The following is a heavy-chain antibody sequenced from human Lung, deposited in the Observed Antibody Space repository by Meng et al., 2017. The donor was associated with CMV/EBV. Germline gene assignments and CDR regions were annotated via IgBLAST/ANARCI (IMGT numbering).Heavy chain of an antibody. D-gene: IGHD3-3*02. V-gene: IGHV3-30-3*01. CDR3: AHLVHVCSGYYARDDAFDI. J-gene: IGHJ3*02. Sequence: GGSLRLSCAASGFTFSSYAMHWVRQAPGKGLEWVAVISYDGSNKYYADSVKGRFTISRDNSKNTLYLQMNSLRAEDTAVYYCAHLVHVCSGYYARDDAFDIWG. CDR1: GFTFSSYA. CDR2: ISYDGSNK.